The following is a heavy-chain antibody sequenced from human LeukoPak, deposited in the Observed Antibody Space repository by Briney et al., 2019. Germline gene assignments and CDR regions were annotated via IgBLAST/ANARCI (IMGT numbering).Heavy chain of an antibody. CDR3: AREEMATIVYYYMDV. CDR2: ISSSSSYI. J-gene: IGHJ6*03. Sequence: GGSLGLSCAASGFTFSSYSMNWVRQAPGKGLEWVSSISSSSSYIYYADSVKGRFTISRDNAKNSLYLQMNSLRAEDTAVYYCAREEMATIVYYYMDVWGKGTTVTISS. D-gene: IGHD5-24*01. CDR1: GFTFSSYS. V-gene: IGHV3-21*01.